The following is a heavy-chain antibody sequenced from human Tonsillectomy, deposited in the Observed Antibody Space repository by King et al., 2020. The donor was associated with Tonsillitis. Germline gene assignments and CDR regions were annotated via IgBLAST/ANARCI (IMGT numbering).Heavy chain of an antibody. D-gene: IGHD3-22*01. Sequence: VQLQESGPGLVKPSETLSLTCTVSGGSISSSSYYWGWIRQPPGKGLEWIGSIYYSGSTYYNPSLKSRVTISVDTSKNQFSLKLSSVTAADTAVYYCAGHSGGVSESWLFWFDPWGQGTLVTVSS. CDR3: AGHSGGVSESWLFWFDP. J-gene: IGHJ5*02. CDR1: GGSISSSSYY. V-gene: IGHV4-39*07. CDR2: IYYSGST.